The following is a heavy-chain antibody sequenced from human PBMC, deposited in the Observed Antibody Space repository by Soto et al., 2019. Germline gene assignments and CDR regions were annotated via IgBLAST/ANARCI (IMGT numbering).Heavy chain of an antibody. Sequence: PSETLSLTCADYGGSFSGYYWTWIRQPPGTGLEWIGEINHSGSTNYNPSLKSRVTISVDTSKNQFSLKLTSVTAADTAVYYCARAAMGGSSWPFDYWGQG. CDR1: GGSFSGYY. CDR3: ARAAMGGSSWPFDY. J-gene: IGHJ4*02. D-gene: IGHD6-13*01. V-gene: IGHV4-34*01. CDR2: INHSGST.